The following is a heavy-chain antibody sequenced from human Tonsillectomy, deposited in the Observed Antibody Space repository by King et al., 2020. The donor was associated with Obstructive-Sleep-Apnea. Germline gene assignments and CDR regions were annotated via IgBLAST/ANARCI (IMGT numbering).Heavy chain of an antibody. CDR3: ARARGGILDY. CDR1: GGSISSGGYY. V-gene: IGHV4-31*03. CDR2: IYTSGST. D-gene: IGHD3-16*01. Sequence: PPQESGPGLVKPSQTLSLTCTVSGGSISSGGYYWSWIRQHPGKGLEWIGYIYTSGSTYYNPSLKSRITISVDTSKNQFSLKLSSVTAADTAVYYCARARGGILDYWGQGTLVTVSS. J-gene: IGHJ4*02.